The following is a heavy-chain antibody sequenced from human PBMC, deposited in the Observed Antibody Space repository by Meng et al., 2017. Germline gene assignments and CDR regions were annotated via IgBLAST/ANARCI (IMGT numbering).Heavy chain of an antibody. V-gene: IGHV3-30*06. CDR1: GFTFSRYG. CDR3: AHFDY. J-gene: IGHJ4*02. CDR2: ISYDGSNK. Sequence: VRLVVSGGGGVQPGRSLRLSCAGSGFTFSRYGMHWVRQAPGKGLEWVAVISYDGSNKYYADSVKGRFTISRDNSKNTLYLQMNSLRAEDTAVYYCAHFDYWGQGTLVTVSS.